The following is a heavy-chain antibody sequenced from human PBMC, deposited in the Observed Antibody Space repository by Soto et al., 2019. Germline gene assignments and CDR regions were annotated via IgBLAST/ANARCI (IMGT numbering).Heavy chain of an antibody. CDR2: ISCSSSYI. CDR1: GFTFSSYS. CDR3: ARVVDYCDPYCGSGMDV. D-gene: IGHD3-22*01. J-gene: IGHJ6*02. V-gene: IGHV3-21*01. Sequence: EVQLVESGGGLVKPGGSLRLSCAASGFTFSSYSINWVRQAPGKGLEWVASISCSSSYIYYADSVKGRFTISRDNSKNSLSLQKISLRAEDKAIYYCARVVDYCDPYCGSGMDVWGQGTTVTVSS.